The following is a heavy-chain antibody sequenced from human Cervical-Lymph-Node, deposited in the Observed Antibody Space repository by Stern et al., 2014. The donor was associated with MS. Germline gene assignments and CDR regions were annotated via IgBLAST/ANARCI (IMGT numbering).Heavy chain of an antibody. V-gene: IGHV3-30*18. J-gene: IGHJ4*02. Sequence: VQLVESGGGVVQPGRSLRLSCVASGFGFRNYAAHWVRQPPGKGLAWVALVSFDGRDKYYTDSVKGRFTVSRDNSKNTLYLEMNSLRPEDTAVYYCAKGGSGSYLDWGQGSLVTVSS. CDR3: AKGGSGSYLD. CDR1: GFGFRNYA. D-gene: IGHD1-26*01. CDR2: VSFDGRDK.